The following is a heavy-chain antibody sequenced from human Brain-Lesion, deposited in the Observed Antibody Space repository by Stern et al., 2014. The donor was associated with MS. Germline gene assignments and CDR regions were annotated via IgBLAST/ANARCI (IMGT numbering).Heavy chain of an antibody. Sequence: VQLEESGPGLVKPSDTLSLTCSVSGDSLSSSTFYWGWIRQPPGKGPEWIGSVYYSGNTYYHPSLKSRVTISVDTPKNQFSLRLPSVTAADTAVYYCARHQLGYGYAYLRYWGQGTLVTVSS. CDR3: ARHQLGYGYAYLRY. CDR1: GDSLSSSTFY. CDR2: VYYSGNT. D-gene: IGHD5-18*01. V-gene: IGHV4-39*01. J-gene: IGHJ4*02.